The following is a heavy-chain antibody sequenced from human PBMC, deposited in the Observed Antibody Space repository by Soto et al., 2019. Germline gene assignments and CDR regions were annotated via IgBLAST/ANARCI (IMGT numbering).Heavy chain of an antibody. V-gene: IGHV3-11*05. Sequence: SLRLSCAASGFTFSDHSVSWIRQAPGKGLECISYISRGRSYTNYADSVKGRFTVSRDNAKNSLYLQMNSLRAEDTAVYYCARGSRMIEVVTNFYYYGMDVWGQGTTVTVSS. D-gene: IGHD3-22*01. CDR2: ISRGRSYT. CDR1: GFTFSDHS. J-gene: IGHJ6*02. CDR3: ARGSRMIEVVTNFYYYGMDV.